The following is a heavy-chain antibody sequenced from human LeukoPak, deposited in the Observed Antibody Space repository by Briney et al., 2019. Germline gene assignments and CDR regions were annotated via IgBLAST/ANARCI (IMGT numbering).Heavy chain of an antibody. J-gene: IGHJ5*02. V-gene: IGHV4-30-4*08. CDR2: IYYSGST. D-gene: IGHD6-19*01. CDR1: GGSISSGDHY. CDR3: ARDIAVAGTGNWFDP. Sequence: SQTLSLTCTVSGGSISSGDHYWSWIRQPPGKGLEWIGYIYYSGSTYYNPSLKSRVTISVDTSKNQFSLKLSSVTAAETAVYYCARDIAVAGTGNWFDPWGQGTLVTVSP.